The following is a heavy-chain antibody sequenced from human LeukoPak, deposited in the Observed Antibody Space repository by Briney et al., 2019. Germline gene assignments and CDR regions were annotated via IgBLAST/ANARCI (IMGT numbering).Heavy chain of an antibody. CDR3: ASTSSSWYLFDY. D-gene: IGHD6-13*01. V-gene: IGHV1-46*01. CDR1: GYTFTSYY. Sequence: GASVKVSCKASGYTFTSYYMHWVRQAPGQGLEWMGIINPSGGSTSYAQKFQGRVTMTRDTSISTAYMELSRLRSDDTAVYYCASTSSSWYLFDYWGQGTLVTVSS. J-gene: IGHJ4*02. CDR2: INPSGGST.